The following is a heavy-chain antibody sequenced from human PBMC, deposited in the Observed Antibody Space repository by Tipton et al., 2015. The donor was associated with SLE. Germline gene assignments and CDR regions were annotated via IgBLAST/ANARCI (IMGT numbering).Heavy chain of an antibody. CDR2: IYTSGST. D-gene: IGHD2-2*01. J-gene: IGHJ4*02. V-gene: IGHV4-61*02. Sequence: TLSLTCTVSGGSISSGSYHWSWIRQPAGKGLEWIGRIYTSGSTNYNPFLKSRVTISVDTSKNQFSLKLSSVTAADTAVYYCAREGEDCSSTSCRGGFGYWGQGTLVTVSS. CDR1: GGSISSGSYH. CDR3: AREGEDCSSTSCRGGFGY.